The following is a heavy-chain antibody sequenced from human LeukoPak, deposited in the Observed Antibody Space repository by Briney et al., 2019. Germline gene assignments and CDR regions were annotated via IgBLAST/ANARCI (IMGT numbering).Heavy chain of an antibody. D-gene: IGHD3-10*01. CDR1: GFDFSSYG. V-gene: IGHV3-23*01. J-gene: IGHJ4*02. CDR2: IGGSGGIT. Sequence: GGSLRLSCAISGFDFSSYGMNWVRQAPGKGLEWVSHIGGSGGITHYADSVKGRFTISRDNFKNTLYLQMNSLRAEDTAIYYCAKDGSGLWFGELSSYFDYWGQGTLVTVSS. CDR3: AKDGSGLWFGELSSYFDY.